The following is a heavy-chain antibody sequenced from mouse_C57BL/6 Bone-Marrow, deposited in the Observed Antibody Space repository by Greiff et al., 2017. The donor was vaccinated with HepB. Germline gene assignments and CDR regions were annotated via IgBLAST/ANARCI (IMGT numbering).Heavy chain of an antibody. J-gene: IGHJ3*01. CDR2: IDPENGDT. Sequence: EVQLQQSGAELVRPGASVKLSCTASGFNIKDDYMHWVKQRPEQGLEWIGWIDPENGDTEYASKFQGKATITADTSSNTAYLQLSSLTSEATAVYYCTPNWGAYWGQGTLVTVSA. CDR3: TPNWGAY. CDR1: GFNIKDDY. D-gene: IGHD4-1*02. V-gene: IGHV14-4*01.